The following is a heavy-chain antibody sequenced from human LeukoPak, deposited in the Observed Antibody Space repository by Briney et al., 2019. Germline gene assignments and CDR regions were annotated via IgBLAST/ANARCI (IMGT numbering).Heavy chain of an antibody. CDR1: GFTFSSYE. CDR3: ARTFDS. V-gene: IGHV3-48*03. CDR2: IGNSGSPI. Sequence: EGSLRLSCAASGFTFSSYEMNWVRQAPGKGLEWVSYIGNSGSPIYYADSVKGRFTISRDNAKNSLFLQMSSLRAEDTAVYSCARTFDSWGQGTLVTVSS. J-gene: IGHJ4*02.